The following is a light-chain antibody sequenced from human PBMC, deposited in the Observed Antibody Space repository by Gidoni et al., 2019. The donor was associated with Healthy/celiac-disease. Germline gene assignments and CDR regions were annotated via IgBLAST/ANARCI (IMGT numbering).Light chain of an antibody. CDR3: KERSYSLPLT. CDR2: DAS. J-gene: IGKJ4*01. Sequence: QCTATVSFSPGEGATLYCRASQRVSSYLAWYQQKPGQSPRLLIYDASNRATGIPARSSGSGAGTDFALTTGSREPEAFEVFYCKERSYSLPLTFGGGTKLEIK. V-gene: IGKV3-11*01. CDR1: QRVSSY.